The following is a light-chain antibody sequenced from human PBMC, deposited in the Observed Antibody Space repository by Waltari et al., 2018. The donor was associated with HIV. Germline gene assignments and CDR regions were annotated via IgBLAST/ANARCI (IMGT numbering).Light chain of an antibody. J-gene: IGKJ2*01. Sequence: EIVLTQSPGTLSLSPGETATLSCRASHRISSTSLAWYQQKPGQAPRLLIYGASSRATGIPDRFSGSGSGTDFTLTISRLEPEDFAVYYCQNYDSSPPYTFGQGTKLEIK. V-gene: IGKV3-20*01. CDR2: GAS. CDR3: QNYDSSPPYT. CDR1: HRISSTS.